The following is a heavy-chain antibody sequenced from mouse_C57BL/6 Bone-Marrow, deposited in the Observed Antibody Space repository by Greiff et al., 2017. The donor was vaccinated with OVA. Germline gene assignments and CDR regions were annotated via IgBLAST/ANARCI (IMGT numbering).Heavy chain of an antibody. D-gene: IGHD1-1*01. CDR3: TRGYYGSSYSDY. CDR1: GYSITSGYY. Sequence: EVQLQQSGPGLVKPSQSLSLTCSVTGYSITSGYYWNWIRQFPGNKLEWMGYISYDGSNNYNPSLKNRISITRDTSKNQFFLKLSSVTTEDATTYYCTRGYYGSSYSDYWGQGTTLTVSS. J-gene: IGHJ2*01. CDR2: ISYDGSN. V-gene: IGHV3-6*01.